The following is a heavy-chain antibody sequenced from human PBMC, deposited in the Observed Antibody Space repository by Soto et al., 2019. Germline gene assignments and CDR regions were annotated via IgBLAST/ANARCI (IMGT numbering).Heavy chain of an antibody. CDR3: TRGRYSPPYYFDY. J-gene: IGHJ4*02. Sequence: PGGSLRLSCTGSGFTFGDYPMSWFRQAPGKGLEWVGFIRTKAYSGTTQYAASVKDRFTISRDDSKSIADLHMNSLKTEDTAVYYCTRGRYSPPYYFDYWGQGTLVTVSS. CDR2: IRTKAYSGTT. CDR1: GFTFGDYP. D-gene: IGHD3-16*02. V-gene: IGHV3-49*03.